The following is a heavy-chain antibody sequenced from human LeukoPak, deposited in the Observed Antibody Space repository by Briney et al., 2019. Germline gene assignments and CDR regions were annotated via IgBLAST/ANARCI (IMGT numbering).Heavy chain of an antibody. CDR3: ARNSYGRRVLDY. CDR2: IYYSGST. CDR1: GGSISSYY. V-gene: IGHV4-59*01. Sequence: SETLSLTCTVSGGSISSYYWSWIRQPPGKGLEWIGYIYYSGSTNYNPSLKSRVTISVDTSKNQFSLKLSSVTAAGTAVYYCARNSYGRRVLDYWGQGTLVTVSS. J-gene: IGHJ4*02. D-gene: IGHD5-18*01.